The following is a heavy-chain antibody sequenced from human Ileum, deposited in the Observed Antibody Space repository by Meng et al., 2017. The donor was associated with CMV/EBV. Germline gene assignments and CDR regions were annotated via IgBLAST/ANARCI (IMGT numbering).Heavy chain of an antibody. V-gene: IGHV3-21*01. CDR2: ISSSSSYI. CDR1: GFTFSSHS. J-gene: IGHJ3*02. CDR3: ARDFRGGAFDI. Sequence: GSLRLSCAASGFTFSSHSMNWVRQAPGKGLEWVSSISSSSSYIYYADSVKGRFTISRDNAKNSLYLQMNSLRAEDTAVYYCARDFRGGAFDIWGQGTMVTVSS.